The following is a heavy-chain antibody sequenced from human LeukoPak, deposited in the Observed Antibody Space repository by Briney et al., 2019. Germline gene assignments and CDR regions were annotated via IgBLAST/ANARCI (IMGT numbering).Heavy chain of an antibody. CDR1: GFTFSSYW. Sequence: GGSLRLSCAASGFTFSSYWMSWVRQAPGKGLEWVANIKQDGSEKYYVDSVKGRFTISRDNAKNSLYLQMNSLRAEDTAVYYCARAPSIRVITNFDYWGQGTLVTVSS. CDR2: IKQDGSEK. CDR3: ARAPSIRVITNFDY. D-gene: IGHD3-16*02. V-gene: IGHV3-7*03. J-gene: IGHJ4*02.